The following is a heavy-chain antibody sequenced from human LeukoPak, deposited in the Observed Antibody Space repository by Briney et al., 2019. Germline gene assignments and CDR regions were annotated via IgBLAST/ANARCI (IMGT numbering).Heavy chain of an antibody. Sequence: SGPTLVNPTQTLTLTCTFSGFSLSTSGMRVSWIRQPPGKALEWLARIDWDDDKFYSTSPKTRLTISKDTSKNQVVLTMTNMDPMDTATYYCARTPFYYYDSSGYYYYDYWGQGTLVTVSS. D-gene: IGHD3-22*01. CDR3: ARTPFYYYDSSGYYYYDY. J-gene: IGHJ4*02. CDR2: IDWDDDK. CDR1: GFSLSTSGMR. V-gene: IGHV2-70*04.